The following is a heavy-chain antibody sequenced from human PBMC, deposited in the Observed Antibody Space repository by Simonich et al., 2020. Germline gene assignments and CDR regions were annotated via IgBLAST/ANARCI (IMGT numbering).Heavy chain of an antibody. Sequence: GGGLVQPGGSLRLSCAASGFTFSSYAMSWVRQAPGKGGGWVSAISGSGGSTYYADSVEGRFTISRDNSKNTLYLQMNSLRAEDTAVYYCAKDLGERITMIVVVIDAFDIWGQGTMVTVSS. CDR2: ISGSGGST. CDR1: GFTFSSYA. CDR3: AKDLGERITMIVVVIDAFDI. V-gene: IGHV3-23*01. J-gene: IGHJ3*02. D-gene: IGHD3-22*01.